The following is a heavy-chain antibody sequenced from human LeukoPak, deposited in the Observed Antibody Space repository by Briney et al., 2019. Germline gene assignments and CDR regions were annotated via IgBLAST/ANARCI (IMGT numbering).Heavy chain of an antibody. Sequence: ASVKVSCKVSGYTLTELSMHWVRQAPGKGLEWMGGFDPEDGETIYAQKFQGRVTMTEDTSTDTAYMELSRLRSDDTAVYYCARVKRVWGSYCHWGQGTLVTVSS. CDR1: GYTLTELS. CDR3: ARVKRVWGSYCH. D-gene: IGHD3-16*01. V-gene: IGHV1-24*01. CDR2: FDPEDGET. J-gene: IGHJ4*02.